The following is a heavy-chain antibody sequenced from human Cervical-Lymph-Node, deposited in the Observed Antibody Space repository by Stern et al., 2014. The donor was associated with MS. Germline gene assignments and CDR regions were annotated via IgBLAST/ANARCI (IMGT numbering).Heavy chain of an antibody. J-gene: IGHJ6*02. CDR1: GFTFSDYY. Sequence: EVHLVESGAGLVQPGGSVRLSCAASGFTFSDYYMNWVRQAPGNGLEWVSSIRCGGTYMYYEYSVKVRFTVSRDNAKNSLYLQMNSLRDEDTAVYDCARAYGDDYQTYAMDVWGQGTTVTVSS. D-gene: IGHD4-17*01. CDR2: IRCGGTYM. V-gene: IGHV3-21*01. CDR3: ARAYGDDYQTYAMDV.